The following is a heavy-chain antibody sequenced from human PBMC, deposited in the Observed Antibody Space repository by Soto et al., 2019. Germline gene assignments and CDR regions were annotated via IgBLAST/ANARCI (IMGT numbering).Heavy chain of an antibody. CDR2: INWNGGSA. CDR1: GFTFDDYG. J-gene: IGHJ6*03. CDR3: ARGHCSTTTCFGPCRYMDV. Sequence: EVQLVESGGGVVRPGGSLRLSCAASGFTFDDYGMSWVRQVPGKGLEWVSGINWNGGSADYVDSVKGRFTIYRDNTKYSLYLQMNSLDAEDTALYYGARGHCSTTTCFGPCRYMDVWGKGTTVIVSS. V-gene: IGHV3-20*04. D-gene: IGHD2-2*01.